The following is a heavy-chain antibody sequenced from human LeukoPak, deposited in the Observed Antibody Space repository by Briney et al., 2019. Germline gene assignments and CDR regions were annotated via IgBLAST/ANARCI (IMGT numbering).Heavy chain of an antibody. Sequence: GGSLRLSCAASGFTFSSCWMTWVRQVPGKGREWVSAISDSGSRTHYADSVRGRFTISRDNPKSTLYLQMRSLRVVDTAIYYCAKDPSTFLTTGWYFDLWGRGTLVTVSS. V-gene: IGHV3-23*01. CDR3: AKDPSTFLTTGWYFDL. J-gene: IGHJ2*01. CDR1: GFTFSSCW. CDR2: ISDSGSRT. D-gene: IGHD4-17*01.